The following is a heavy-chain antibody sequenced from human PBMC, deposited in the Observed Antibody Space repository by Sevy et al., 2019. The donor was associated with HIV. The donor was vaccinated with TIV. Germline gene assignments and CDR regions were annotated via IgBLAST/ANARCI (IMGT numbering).Heavy chain of an antibody. Sequence: GGSLRLSCAGSGFTFTGYSMHWVRQAPGKGLEWVSFIRNNDGTIKYAESVKGRFTISRDNAKNSLYLQMNSLRDEDTAIFYCARDLGWKYFDYWGQGTLVTVSS. D-gene: IGHD6-19*01. CDR3: ARDLGWKYFDY. J-gene: IGHJ4*02. V-gene: IGHV3-48*02. CDR1: GFTFTGYS. CDR2: IRNNDGTI.